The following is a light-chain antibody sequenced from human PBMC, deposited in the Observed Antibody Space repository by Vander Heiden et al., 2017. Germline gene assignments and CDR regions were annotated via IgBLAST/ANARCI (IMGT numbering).Light chain of an antibody. V-gene: IGKV1-12*01. Sequence: DIQMTQSPSSVPASIGDRVTITCRASQDIRTWLAWYQQKPGKAPKLLIYAASTLQSGVPSRFSGSGSGTDFTLTISSLQPEDFATFYCQQANSFPLTFGGGTRVEI. CDR2: AAS. CDR1: QDIRTW. CDR3: QQANSFPLT. J-gene: IGKJ4*01.